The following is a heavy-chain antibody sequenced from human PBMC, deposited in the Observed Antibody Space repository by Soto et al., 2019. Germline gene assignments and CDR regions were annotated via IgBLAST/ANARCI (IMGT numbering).Heavy chain of an antibody. CDR3: ARQYYYGSGSYYEDY. J-gene: IGHJ4*02. CDR2: INHSGST. D-gene: IGHD3-10*01. Sequence: PSETLSLTCAVYGGSFSGYYWSWIRQPPGKGLEWIGEINHSGSTNYNPSLKSRVTISVDTSKNQFSLKLSSVTAADTAAYYCARQYYYGSGSYYEDYWGQGTLVTVSS. CDR1: GGSFSGYY. V-gene: IGHV4-34*01.